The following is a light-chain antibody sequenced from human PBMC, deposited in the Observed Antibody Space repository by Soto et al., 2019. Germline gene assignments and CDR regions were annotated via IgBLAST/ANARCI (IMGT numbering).Light chain of an antibody. Sequence: DIQMTQSPSSLSASVGDRVTITCRASQGIRSYLAWFQQKPGQAPKSLIYGASTLHSGVPSRFSGSGSGTDFTLTINSLKPEDFATYYCQQYHSDPLTFGGGTRVEIK. CDR2: GAS. V-gene: IGKV1-16*01. CDR3: QQYHSDPLT. CDR1: QGIRSY. J-gene: IGKJ4*01.